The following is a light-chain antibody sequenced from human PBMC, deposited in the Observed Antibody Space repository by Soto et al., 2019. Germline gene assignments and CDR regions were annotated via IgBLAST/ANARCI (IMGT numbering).Light chain of an antibody. CDR2: EVS. Sequence: QSALTQPASVSGSPGQSITISCTGTSSDVGGYNYVSCYQQHPGKAPKLMIYEVSNRPSGVSNRFSGSKSGNTASLTISGLQAEDEADYYCSSYTSSRVFGTGTKLTVL. CDR1: SSDVGGYNY. J-gene: IGLJ1*01. V-gene: IGLV2-14*01. CDR3: SSYTSSRV.